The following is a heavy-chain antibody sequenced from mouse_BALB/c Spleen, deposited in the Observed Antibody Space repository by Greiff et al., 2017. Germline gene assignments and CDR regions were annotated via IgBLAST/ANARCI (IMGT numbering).Heavy chain of an antibody. CDR2: INPSTGYT. D-gene: IGHD4-1*01. CDR1: GYTFTSYW. V-gene: IGHV1-7*01. Sequence: VQLQQPGAELAKPGASVKMSCKASGYTFTSYWMHWVKQRPGQGLEWIGYINPSTGYTEYNQKFKDKATLTADKSSSTAYMQLSSLTSEDSAVYYCAKLAWFAYWGQGTLVTVSA. J-gene: IGHJ3*01. CDR3: AKLAWFAY.